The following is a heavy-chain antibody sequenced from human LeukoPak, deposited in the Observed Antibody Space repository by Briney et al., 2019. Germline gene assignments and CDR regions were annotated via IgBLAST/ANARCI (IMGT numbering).Heavy chain of an antibody. Sequence: SSVKVSCKASGGTFSSYAISWVRQAPGQGLEWMGGIIPIFGTANYAQKFQGRVTITTDESTSTAYMELSSLRSEDTAVYYCATWTGRGYLFDYWGQGTLVTVSS. CDR2: IIPIFGTA. CDR3: ATWTGRGYLFDY. D-gene: IGHD3/OR15-3a*01. V-gene: IGHV1-69*05. CDR1: GGTFSSYA. J-gene: IGHJ4*02.